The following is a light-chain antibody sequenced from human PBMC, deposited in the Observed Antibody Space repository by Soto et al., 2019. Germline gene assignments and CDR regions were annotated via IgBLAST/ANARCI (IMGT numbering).Light chain of an antibody. V-gene: IGLV2-14*03. Sequence: QSALTQPASVSGSPGQSITISCTGTSSDVGGYNYVSWYQHHPGKAPKLMIYDVSNRPSGVSNRFSGSKSGNTASLTISGLQPEDEADYYCSSYTTSNTRQIVLGTGTKVTVI. J-gene: IGLJ1*01. CDR3: SSYTTSNTRQIV. CDR2: DVS. CDR1: SSDVGGYNY.